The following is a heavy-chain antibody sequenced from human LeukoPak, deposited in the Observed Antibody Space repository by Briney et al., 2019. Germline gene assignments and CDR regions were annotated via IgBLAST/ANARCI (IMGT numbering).Heavy chain of an antibody. J-gene: IGHJ4*02. CDR1: GFTFSSYG. CDR2: ISYDGSNK. CDR3: AKDQQQLAVFDY. V-gene: IGHV3-30*18. D-gene: IGHD6-13*01. Sequence: GGSLRLSCAASGFTFSSYGMHWVRQAPGKGLEWVAVISYDGSNKYYADSVKGRFTISRDNSKNTLYLQMNSLRAEDTAVYYCAKDQQQLAVFDYWGQGTLVTVSS.